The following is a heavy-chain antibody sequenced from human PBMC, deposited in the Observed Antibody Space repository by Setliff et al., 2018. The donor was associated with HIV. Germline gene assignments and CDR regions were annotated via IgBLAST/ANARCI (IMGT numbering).Heavy chain of an antibody. Sequence: PGGSLRLSCAASGFSFSSYWMTWVRQAPGKGLEWVASIKQDGSEKYYVDSVKGRFTISRDNAKNSLYLQMNSLRAEDTAVYYCARVPSYYNFWSGYYFDYWGQGTLVTVSS. CDR1: GFSFSSYW. D-gene: IGHD3-3*01. CDR3: ARVPSYYNFWSGYYFDY. CDR2: IKQDGSEK. J-gene: IGHJ4*02. V-gene: IGHV3-7*01.